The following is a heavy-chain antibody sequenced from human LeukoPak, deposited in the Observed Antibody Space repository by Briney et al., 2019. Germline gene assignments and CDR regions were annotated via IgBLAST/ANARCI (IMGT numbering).Heavy chain of an antibody. D-gene: IGHD6-13*01. CDR3: ARARAAAGTLFDY. CDR1: GGTFSSYA. J-gene: IGHJ4*02. V-gene: IGHV1-69*06. Sequence: SVKVSCKASGGTFSSYAISWVRQAPGQGLEWMGGIIPIFGTANYAQKFQGRVTVTADKSTSAAYMELSSLRSEDTAVYYCARARAAAGTLFDYWGQGTLVTVSS. CDR2: IIPIFGTA.